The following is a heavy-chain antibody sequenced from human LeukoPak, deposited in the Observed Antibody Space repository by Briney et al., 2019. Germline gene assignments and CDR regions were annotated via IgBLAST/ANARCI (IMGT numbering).Heavy chain of an antibody. CDR3: AKDASTYNYYYGMDV. Sequence: GGSLRLSCVASGFTFSSYAMSWVRRAPGKGLEWVSAMSGRGDSTYYADSVKGRFTISRDNPKNTLYLQMNSLRVEDTAVYYCAKDASTYNYYYGMDVWGQGTTVTVSS. CDR2: MSGRGDST. CDR1: GFTFSSYA. J-gene: IGHJ6*02. V-gene: IGHV3-23*01.